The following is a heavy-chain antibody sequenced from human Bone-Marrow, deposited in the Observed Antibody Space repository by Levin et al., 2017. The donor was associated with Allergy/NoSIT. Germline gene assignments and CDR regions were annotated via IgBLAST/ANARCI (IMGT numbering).Heavy chain of an antibody. CDR1: GGTLSGYG. V-gene: IGHV1-69*13. CDR3: ARGSRSTTWYNFDY. Sequence: EASVKVSCKTSGGTLSGYGLIWVRQAPGQGLEWMGGIIPFFVTANYAQSFRGRITITLDDSTNTAYMDLSSLRFEDTAIYYCARGSRSTTWYNFDYWGQGTLVTVSS. CDR2: IIPFFVTA. J-gene: IGHJ4*02. D-gene: IGHD1-1*01.